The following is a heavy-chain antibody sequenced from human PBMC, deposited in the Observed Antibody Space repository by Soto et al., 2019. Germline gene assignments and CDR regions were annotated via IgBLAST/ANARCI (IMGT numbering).Heavy chain of an antibody. CDR3: AKGRGAYGGIDY. J-gene: IGHJ4*02. CDR2: ISYDGNNK. Sequence: QVQLVESGGGVVQPGRSLRLSCAASGFTFSSYGIHWVRQAPGKGLEWVAVISYDGNNKNYADSVKGRFTISRDNSKNQLYLQINSPRAEGTAVYYCAKGRGAYGGIDYWGQGTLVTVSS. D-gene: IGHD3-10*01. CDR1: GFTFSSYG. V-gene: IGHV3-30*18.